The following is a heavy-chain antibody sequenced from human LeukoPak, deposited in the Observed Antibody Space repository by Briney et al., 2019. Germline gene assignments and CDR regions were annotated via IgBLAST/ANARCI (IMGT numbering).Heavy chain of an antibody. CDR3: AREWYDFWSGRSKTFDY. Sequence: ASVKVSCKASGYTFTSYGISWVRQAPGQGLEWMGWISAYNGDTNYAQKLQGGVTMTTDTSTSTAYMELRSLRSDDTAVYYCAREWYDFWSGRSKTFDYWGQGTLVTVSS. CDR1: GYTFTSYG. J-gene: IGHJ4*02. CDR2: ISAYNGDT. V-gene: IGHV1-18*01. D-gene: IGHD3-3*01.